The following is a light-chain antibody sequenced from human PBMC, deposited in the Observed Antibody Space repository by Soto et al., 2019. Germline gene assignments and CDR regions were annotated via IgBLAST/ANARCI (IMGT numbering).Light chain of an antibody. CDR1: QSVSNTY. CDR3: QQFGRSPPYS. CDR2: GTS. Sequence: EIALTQSPGTLSLSPGERATLSCRATQSVSNTYLAWYQQKPGQAPRLLIYGTSNRATGIPDRFSGSGSGTDFTLTISRLAPEDFAVYYCQQFGRSPPYSFGQGTTLEIK. J-gene: IGKJ2*03. V-gene: IGKV3-20*01.